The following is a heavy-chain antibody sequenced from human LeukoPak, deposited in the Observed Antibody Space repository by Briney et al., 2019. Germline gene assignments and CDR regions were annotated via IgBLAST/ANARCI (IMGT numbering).Heavy chain of an antibody. Sequence: SETLSLTCTVSGGSISSYYWSWIRQPPGKGLEWIGYMYYSGSTNYNPSLKSRVTISVDTSKNQFSLKLSSVAAADTAVYYCASFTIFGVATTRWGQGTLVTVSS. J-gene: IGHJ4*02. D-gene: IGHD3-3*01. CDR2: MYYSGST. CDR3: ASFTIFGVATTR. CDR1: GGSISSYY. V-gene: IGHV4-59*12.